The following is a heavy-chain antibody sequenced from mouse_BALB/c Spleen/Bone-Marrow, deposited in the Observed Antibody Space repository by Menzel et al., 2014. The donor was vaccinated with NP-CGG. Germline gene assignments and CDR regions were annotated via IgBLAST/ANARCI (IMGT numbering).Heavy chain of an antibody. CDR2: IWGGGIT. J-gene: IGHJ2*01. CDR3: AKLGGYFDY. V-gene: IGHV2-6-5*01. Sequence: VKLVESGPGLVAPSQSLSITCTVSGFSLTDYGVSWIRQPPGKGLEWLGVIWGGGITYYNSALKSSLTISKDNSKSQVFLKMNSLQTDDTAMYYCAKLGGYFDYWGQGTTLTVSP. CDR1: GFSLTDYG. D-gene: IGHD4-1*01.